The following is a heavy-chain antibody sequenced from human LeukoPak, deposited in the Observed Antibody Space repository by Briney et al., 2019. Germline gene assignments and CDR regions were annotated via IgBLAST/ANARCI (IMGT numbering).Heavy chain of an antibody. Sequence: GESLKISCKGSGNSFITNWIGWVRQMPGNGLEWMGIIYPGDSDTTSSPSFRGQVTISADKSISTAYLQWSSLKASDSAMYYCARRVLSDAFDIWGQGTMVTVSS. V-gene: IGHV5-51*01. CDR1: GNSFITNW. D-gene: IGHD3-16*01. CDR3: ARRVLSDAFDI. CDR2: IYPGDSDT. J-gene: IGHJ3*02.